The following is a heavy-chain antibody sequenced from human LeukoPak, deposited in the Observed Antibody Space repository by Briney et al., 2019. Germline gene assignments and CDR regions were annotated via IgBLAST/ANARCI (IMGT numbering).Heavy chain of an antibody. CDR2: INHSGST. V-gene: IGHV4-34*01. Sequence: PSETLSLTCAVYGGSFSGYYWSWIRQPPGKGLEWIGEINHSGSTNYNPSLKSRVTISVDTSKNQFSLKLSSVTAADTAVYYCATSSPLGGSSLDYWGQGTLVTVSS. CDR1: GGSFSGYY. J-gene: IGHJ4*02. D-gene: IGHD6-6*01. CDR3: ATSSPLGGSSLDY.